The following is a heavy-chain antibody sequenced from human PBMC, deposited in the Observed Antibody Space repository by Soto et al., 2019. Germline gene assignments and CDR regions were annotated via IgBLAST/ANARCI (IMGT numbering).Heavy chain of an antibody. D-gene: IGHD3-10*01. CDR1: GGSISIYY. Sequence: SETLSLTCTVSGGSISIYYWSWIRQPPGKGLEWIGYIYYSGSTNYNPSLKSRVTISVDTSKNQFSLKLSSVTAADTAVYYCARGYYGSGSYSRWFDPWGQGTLVTVSS. CDR3: ARGYYGSGSYSRWFDP. V-gene: IGHV4-59*01. CDR2: IYYSGST. J-gene: IGHJ5*02.